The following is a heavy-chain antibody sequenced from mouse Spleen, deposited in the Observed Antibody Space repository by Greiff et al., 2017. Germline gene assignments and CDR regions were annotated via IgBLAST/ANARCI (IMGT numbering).Heavy chain of an antibody. CDR1: GFTFSDYG. CDR3: ARMGFNYFDY. CDR2: ISSGSSTI. D-gene: IGHD3-1*01. Sequence: DVQLQESGGGLVKPGGSLKLSCAASGFTFSDYGMHWVRQAPEKGLEWVAYISSGSSTIYYADTVKGRFTISRDNAKNTLFLQMTSLRSEDTAMYYCARMGFNYFDYWGQGTTLTVSS. V-gene: IGHV5-17*01. J-gene: IGHJ2*01.